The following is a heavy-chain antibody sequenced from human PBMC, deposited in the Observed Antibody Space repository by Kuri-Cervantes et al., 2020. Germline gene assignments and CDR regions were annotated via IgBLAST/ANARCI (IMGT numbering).Heavy chain of an antibody. D-gene: IGHD3-22*01. CDR2: IGSRGSPI. CDR1: EFTFTDYY. V-gene: IGHV3-11*01. Sequence: LTCVASEFTFTDYYMSWIRQAPGKGLEWISYIGSRGSPIYYADSVKGRLTISRDNAKKSLHLQMNSLRAEDTAVYYCARGGILLQGYFDYWGQGTLVTVSS. CDR3: ARGGILLQGYFDY. J-gene: IGHJ4*02.